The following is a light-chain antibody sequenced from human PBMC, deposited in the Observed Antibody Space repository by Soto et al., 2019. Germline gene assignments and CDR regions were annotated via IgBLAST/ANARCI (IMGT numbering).Light chain of an antibody. V-gene: IGLV2-11*01. CDR1: SSDIGGYDY. Sequence: QSALTQPRSVSGSPGQSVTISCTGTSSDIGGYDYVSWYQQHPGKAPQFMIYDVNKRPSGVSDRFSGSKSGNTASLTISGLQADDEAYYYCFSYAGSSTVIFGGGTMVTVL. CDR3: FSYAGSSTVI. CDR2: DVN. J-gene: IGLJ2*01.